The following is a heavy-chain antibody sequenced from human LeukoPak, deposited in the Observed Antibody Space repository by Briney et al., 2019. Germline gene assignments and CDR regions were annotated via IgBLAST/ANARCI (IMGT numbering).Heavy chain of an antibody. CDR2: ISVSGGST. Sequence: PGGSLRLSCAASGFTFSKYAMTWVRQAPGKGLEWVSGISVSGGSTNYADSVKGRFTISRDNSKNTLYLQMNSLRAEDTAVYYCAKSNYFDSGGYYSFDYWGQGTLVTVSS. V-gene: IGHV3-23*01. CDR3: AKSNYFDSGGYYSFDY. D-gene: IGHD3-22*01. J-gene: IGHJ4*02. CDR1: GFTFSKYA.